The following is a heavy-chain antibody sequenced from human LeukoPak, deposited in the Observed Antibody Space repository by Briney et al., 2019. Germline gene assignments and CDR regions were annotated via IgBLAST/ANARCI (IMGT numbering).Heavy chain of an antibody. J-gene: IGHJ5*02. V-gene: IGHV4-59*01. Sequence: SETLSLTCTVSGGSISSYYWSWIRQPPGKGLEWIGYIYYSGSTNYNPSLKSRVTISVDTSKNQFSLKLSSVTAADTAVYYCARHSGLRSPFDPWGQGTLVTVSS. CDR3: ARHSGLRSPFDP. CDR2: IYYSGST. D-gene: IGHD3-3*01. CDR1: GGSISSYY.